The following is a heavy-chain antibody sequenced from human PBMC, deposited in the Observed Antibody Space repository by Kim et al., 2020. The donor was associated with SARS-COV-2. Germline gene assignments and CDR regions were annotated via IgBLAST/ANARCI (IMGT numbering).Heavy chain of an antibody. J-gene: IGHJ5*02. D-gene: IGHD2-15*01. Sequence: SETLSLTCSVSGGSISSDRFYWAWIRQPPGKNLEWIGNAYYSGTSYYNPSLKSRVTLSVDTCKNQFSLKMSSVTAADTAVYYCARRHVATPHPFDLWGQGNLVTVSS. CDR3: ARRHVATPHPFDL. CDR1: GGSISSDRFY. CDR2: AYYSGTS. V-gene: IGHV4-39*01.